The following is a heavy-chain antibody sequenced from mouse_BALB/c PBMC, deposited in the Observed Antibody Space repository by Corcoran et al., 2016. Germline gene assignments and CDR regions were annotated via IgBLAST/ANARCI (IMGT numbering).Heavy chain of an antibody. V-gene: IGHV1-81*01. CDR1: GYTFTDYV. Sequence: QVQLQQSGPELVKPGASVKMSCKASGYTFTDYVISWVKQRTGQGLEWIGEIYPGSGSTYYNEKFKGKATLTADKSSNTAYMQLSSLTSEDSAVYFCARLRYYWAQGTTLTVSS. D-gene: IGHD1-1*01. J-gene: IGHJ2*01. CDR3: ARLRYY. CDR2: IYPGSGST.